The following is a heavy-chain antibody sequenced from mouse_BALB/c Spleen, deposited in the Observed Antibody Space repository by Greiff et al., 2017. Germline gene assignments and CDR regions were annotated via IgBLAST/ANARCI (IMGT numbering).Heavy chain of an antibody. CDR1: GFTFSDYY. J-gene: IGHJ4*01. CDR3: ARRERREYYYAMDY. CDR2: ISDGGSYT. D-gene: IGHD2-12*01. Sequence: EVKLVESGGGLVKPGGSLKLSCAASGFTFSDYYMYWVRQTPEKRLEWVATISDGGSYTYYPDSVKGRFTISRDNAKNNLYLQMSSLKSEDTAMYYCARRERREYYYAMDYWGQGTSVTVSS. V-gene: IGHV5-4*02.